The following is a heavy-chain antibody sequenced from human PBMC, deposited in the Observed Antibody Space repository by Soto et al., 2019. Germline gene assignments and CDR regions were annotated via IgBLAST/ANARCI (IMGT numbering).Heavy chain of an antibody. Sequence: QVQLQESGPGLVKASQTLSLTCNVSGGSISSGGYYWTWIRQHPGKGLEWIGNIHHSGSTFYNPSLXSXXSISVDTSKNPFSLKLSSVTAADTAVYFCVRGVLSWGQGTLVTVSS. CDR3: VRGVLS. J-gene: IGHJ1*01. V-gene: IGHV4-31*03. CDR2: IHHSGST. D-gene: IGHD3-10*01. CDR1: GGSISSGGYY.